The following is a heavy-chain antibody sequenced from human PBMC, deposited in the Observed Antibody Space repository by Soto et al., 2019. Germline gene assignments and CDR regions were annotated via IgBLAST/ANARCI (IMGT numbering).Heavy chain of an antibody. CDR2: ITNGGGGRT. D-gene: IGHD6-6*01. CDR1: GFSFSGYA. V-gene: IGHV3-23*01. Sequence: GGSLRLSCAASGFSFSGYAMSWVRQAPGKGLEWVSAITNGGGGRTDYADSVKGRFTISRDNSKNTLYLQMNSLRAEDTAVYYCAKDPTAYSSSYDFDYWGQGTLVTVSS. J-gene: IGHJ4*02. CDR3: AKDPTAYSSSYDFDY.